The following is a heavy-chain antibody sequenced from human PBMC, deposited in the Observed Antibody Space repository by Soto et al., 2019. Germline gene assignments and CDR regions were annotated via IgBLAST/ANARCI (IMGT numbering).Heavy chain of an antibody. J-gene: IGHJ4*02. CDR3: AREGAGTDY. D-gene: IGHD6-19*01. Sequence: EVQLVESGGGLVQPGGSLRLSCAASGFTVSSNYMSWVRQAPGKGLEWVSVIYSGGSTYYADSVTGRFTSSRHNSKNALYLQMNSLRGEDTAVYYCAREGAGTDYWGQGTLVTVSS. CDR2: IYSGGST. CDR1: GFTVSSNY. V-gene: IGHV3-53*04.